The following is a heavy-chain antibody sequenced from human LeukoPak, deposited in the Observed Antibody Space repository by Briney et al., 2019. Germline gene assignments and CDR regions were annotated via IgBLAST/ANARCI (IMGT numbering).Heavy chain of an antibody. D-gene: IGHD2-2*01. CDR1: GFTFSSYW. J-gene: IGHJ4*02. V-gene: IGHV3-7*01. CDR3: AKDIVNIVVVPAATEN. CDR2: IKQDGSEK. Sequence: GSLRLSCAASGFTFSSYWMSWVRQAPGKGLEWVANIKQDGSEKYYVDSVKGRFTISRDNSKNTLYLQMNSLRAEDTAVYYCAKDIVNIVVVPAATENWGQGTLVTVSS.